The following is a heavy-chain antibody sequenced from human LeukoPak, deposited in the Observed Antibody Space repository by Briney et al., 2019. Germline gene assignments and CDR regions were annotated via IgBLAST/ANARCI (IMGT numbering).Heavy chain of an antibody. D-gene: IGHD7-27*01. Sequence: ASVKVSFQALGYTFTDHYFHWLRQAPGQGIEWMGWIHPGRGDTNIAQKFQGRVSLTRDMSISTAYMELSRLTSDDTAVYYCARDHNWGPDYWGRGTLVSVSS. CDR3: ARDHNWGPDY. J-gene: IGHJ4*02. CDR1: GYTFTDHY. CDR2: IHPGRGDT. V-gene: IGHV1-2*02.